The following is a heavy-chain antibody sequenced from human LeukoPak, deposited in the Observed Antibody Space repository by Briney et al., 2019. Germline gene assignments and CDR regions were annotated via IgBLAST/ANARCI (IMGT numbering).Heavy chain of an antibody. CDR2: ISGSGGST. J-gene: IGHJ6*03. D-gene: IGHD1-7*01. CDR1: GFTFSSYA. CDR3: ARDLRYNWNLGIPESIVYYYYYMDV. Sequence: TGGPLRLSCAASGFTFSSYAMSWVRQAPGKGLEWVSAISGSGGSTYYADSVKGRFTISRDNSKNTLYLQMNSLRAEDTAVYYCARDLRYNWNLGIPESIVYYYYYMDVWGKGTTVTVSS. V-gene: IGHV3-23*01.